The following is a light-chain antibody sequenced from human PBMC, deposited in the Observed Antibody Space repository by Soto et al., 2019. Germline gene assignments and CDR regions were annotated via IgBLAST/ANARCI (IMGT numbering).Light chain of an antibody. CDR2: GIS. J-gene: IGKJ5*01. CDR3: QQHGQWPIT. CDR1: QSVNSN. V-gene: IGKV3D-15*01. Sequence: EIVITQSPATLSVSPGEGATLSCRASQSVNSNYLAWYQQKPGQAPRLLIYGISKRATDIPDRFSGSGSGTEFTLTISSLQPEDFATYYCQQHGQWPITFGQGTRLEI.